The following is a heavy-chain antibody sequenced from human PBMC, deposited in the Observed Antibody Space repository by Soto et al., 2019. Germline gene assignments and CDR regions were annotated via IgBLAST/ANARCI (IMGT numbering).Heavy chain of an antibody. J-gene: IGHJ6*02. CDR3: ASRTTSPYYYYGMDV. V-gene: IGHV3-53*01. CDR1: GFTVSSNY. CDR2: IYSGGST. Sequence: GSLRLSCAASGFTVSSNYMSWVRQAPGKGLEWVSVIYSGGSTYYADSVKGRFTISRDNSKNTLYLQMNSLRAEDTAVYYCASRTTSPYYYYGMDVWGQGTTVTVSS. D-gene: IGHD4-17*01.